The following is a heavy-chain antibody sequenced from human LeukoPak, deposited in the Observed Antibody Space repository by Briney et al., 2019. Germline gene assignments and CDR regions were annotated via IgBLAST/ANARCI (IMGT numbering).Heavy chain of an antibody. D-gene: IGHD3-22*01. V-gene: IGHV1-18*01. CDR2: ISPYNDNT. Sequence: ASVKVSCKASGYTFTNYGISWVRQAPGQGLEWMGWISPYNDNTNYAQKLQGRVTMTTDTPTSTAYMELRSLRSDDTAVYYCARDEYYYDSSGYYGPNQSDHWGQGTLVTVSS. CDR3: ARDEYYYDSSGYYGPNQSDH. J-gene: IGHJ4*02. CDR1: GYTFTNYG.